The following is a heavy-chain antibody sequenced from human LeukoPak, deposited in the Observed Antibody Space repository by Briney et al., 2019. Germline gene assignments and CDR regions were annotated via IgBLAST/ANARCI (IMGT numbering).Heavy chain of an antibody. D-gene: IGHD3-16*01. Sequence: GASVKVSCKASGYTFTDYYMHWMRQAPGQGLEWVGWINPNNGGTSYAQKLQGRVSMTRDTSTSTVYMELSSLRSEDTAVYYCARGDIYFDYWGQGTLVTVSS. CDR1: GYTFTDYY. J-gene: IGHJ4*02. V-gene: IGHV1-2*02. CDR2: INPNNGGT. CDR3: ARGDIYFDY.